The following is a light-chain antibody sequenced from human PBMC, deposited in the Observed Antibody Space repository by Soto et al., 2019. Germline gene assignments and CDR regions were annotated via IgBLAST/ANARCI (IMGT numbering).Light chain of an antibody. CDR1: HDITSY. CDR2: DAS. V-gene: IGKV1-33*01. CDR3: QKCDYLPI. Sequence: DIQMTQSPSSLSASVGDRVTITCQASHDITSYLNWYQHKPGKAPKLLIYDASILEAGVTSRFSGCGSGTDFTFTISSLQSEDVATYYCQKCDYLPIFGPGTTVDFK. J-gene: IGKJ3*01.